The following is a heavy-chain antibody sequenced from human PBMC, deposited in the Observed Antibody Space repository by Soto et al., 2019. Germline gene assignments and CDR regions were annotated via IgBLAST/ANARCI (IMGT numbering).Heavy chain of an antibody. CDR2: INHSGST. Sequence: PSKTLSLTCAVYGGSFSGYYWSWIRQPPGKGLVWIGEINHSGSTNYNPSLKSRVTISVDTSKNQFSLKLSSVTAADAAVYYCARGSVRGVSGYYYYYYGMDVWGQGTTDT. D-gene: IGHD3-10*01. V-gene: IGHV4-34*01. J-gene: IGHJ6*02. CDR1: GGSFSGYY. CDR3: ARGSVRGVSGYYYYYYGMDV.